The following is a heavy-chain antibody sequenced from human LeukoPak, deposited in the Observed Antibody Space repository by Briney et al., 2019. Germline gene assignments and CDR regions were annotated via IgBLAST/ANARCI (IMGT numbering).Heavy chain of an antibody. V-gene: IGHV4-61*01. D-gene: IGHD4/OR15-4a*01. CDR2: VYKSGGT. CDR1: GVSVSSGNYY. CDR3: ARISLTMRDAFDI. Sequence: SETLSLTCTISGVSVSSGNYYWSWIRQPPGKGLEWIGYVYKSGGTNYNPSLKGRVTISVDTSKNQFSLKLSSVTTADTAVYHCARISLTMRDAFDIWGQGTTVTVST. J-gene: IGHJ3*02.